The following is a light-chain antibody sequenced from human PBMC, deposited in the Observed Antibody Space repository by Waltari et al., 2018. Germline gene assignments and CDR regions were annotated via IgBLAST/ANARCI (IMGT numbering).Light chain of an antibody. CDR3: AAWDDGLSGPV. Sequence: QSVLTQPPSVSGTPGQGVTISCPGSSSNIGTNYVYWYQQLPRTAPNLLIFRNDQRPSGVPDRFSASKSGTSASLAISGLRSEDEADYYCAAWDDGLSGPVFGGGTKLTVL. CDR2: RND. CDR1: SSNIGTNY. J-gene: IGLJ3*02. V-gene: IGLV1-47*01.